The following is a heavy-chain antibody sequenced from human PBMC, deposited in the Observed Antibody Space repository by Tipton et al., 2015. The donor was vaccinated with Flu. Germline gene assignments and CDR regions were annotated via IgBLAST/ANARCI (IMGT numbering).Heavy chain of an antibody. D-gene: IGHD1-26*01. CDR1: GFTFSNAW. J-gene: IGHJ4*02. CDR2: IKSKTDGGTR. V-gene: IGHV3-15*01. CDR3: TAGVGATDHDY. Sequence: GSLRLSCAASGFTFSNAWMSWVRQAPGKGLEWVGRIKSKTDGGTRDFPAPVKGRFVISRDDSKNMLYLQMDRLRTEDTAVYYCTAGVGATDHDYWGQGTLVTVSS.